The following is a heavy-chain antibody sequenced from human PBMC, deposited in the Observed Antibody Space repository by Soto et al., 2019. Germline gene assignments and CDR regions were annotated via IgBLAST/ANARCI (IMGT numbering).Heavy chain of an antibody. D-gene: IGHD1-1*01. J-gene: IGHJ5*02. CDR3: ARVTYNWNLSPTEPEFDP. CDR1: GYSFTSYW. V-gene: IGHV5-51*01. CDR2: IYPGDSDT. Sequence: GESLKISCKGSGYSFTSYWIGWVRQMPGKGLEWMGIIYPGDSDTRYSPSFQGQVTISADKSISTAYLQWSSLKASDTAMYYCARVTYNWNLSPTEPEFDPWGQGTLVTVSS.